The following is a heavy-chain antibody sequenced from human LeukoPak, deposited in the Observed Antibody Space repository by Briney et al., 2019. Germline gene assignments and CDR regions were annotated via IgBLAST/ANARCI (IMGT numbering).Heavy chain of an antibody. J-gene: IGHJ4*02. D-gene: IGHD5-12*01. CDR1: GGSFSGYY. V-gene: IGHV4-59*01. CDR2: IYYSGST. CDR3: AGRRSLVEATTY. Sequence: SETLSLTCAVYGGSFSGYYWSWIRQPPGKGLEWIGYIYYSGSTNYNPSLKSRVTLSVDTSKNQFSLKLRSVTAADTAVYYCAGRRSLVEATTYWGQGTLVTVSS.